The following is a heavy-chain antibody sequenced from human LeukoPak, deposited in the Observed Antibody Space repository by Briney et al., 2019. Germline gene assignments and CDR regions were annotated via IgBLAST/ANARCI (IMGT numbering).Heavy chain of an antibody. CDR2: IYYSGST. CDR1: GGSISSYY. Sequence: SETLSLTCTVSGGSISSYYWSWIRQPPGKGLEWIGYIYYSGSTNYNPSLKSRVTISVDTSKNQFSLKLSSVTAADTAVYYCARGLYFEYSSSSAPRGMDVWGQGTTVTVSS. V-gene: IGHV4-59*08. CDR3: ARGLYFEYSSSSAPRGMDV. D-gene: IGHD6-6*01. J-gene: IGHJ6*02.